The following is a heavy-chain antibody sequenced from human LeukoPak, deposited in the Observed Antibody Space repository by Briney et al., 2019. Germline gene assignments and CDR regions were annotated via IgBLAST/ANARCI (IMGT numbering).Heavy chain of an antibody. V-gene: IGHV4-39*07. Sequence: SETLSLTCTVSGGSISSSSYYWSWIRQPPGKGLEWIGSIYYSGSTHYNPSLKSRVLISVDTSKNQFSLILTSVNAADTAVYYCARGDFWSGYYRIRQFDYWGQGTLVTVSS. J-gene: IGHJ4*02. CDR2: IYYSGST. CDR1: GGSISSSSYY. CDR3: ARGDFWSGYYRIRQFDY. D-gene: IGHD3-3*01.